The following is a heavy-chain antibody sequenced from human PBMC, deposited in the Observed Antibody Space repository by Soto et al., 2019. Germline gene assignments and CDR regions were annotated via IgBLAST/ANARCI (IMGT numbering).Heavy chain of an antibody. J-gene: IGHJ4*02. CDR1: GLTFGSYW. D-gene: IGHD2-21*02. CDR2: IKPDGSAT. V-gene: IGHV3-7*01. Sequence: PGGSLRLSCAVSGLTFGSYWMNWVRLVPGKGLEWVAYIKPDGSATYYVDSVKGRFTISRDNAKNSLYLQMNSLRVEDTSVYCCARAGYCGPGCYYYFDYWGQGTLVTVSS. CDR3: ARAGYCGPGCYYYFDY.